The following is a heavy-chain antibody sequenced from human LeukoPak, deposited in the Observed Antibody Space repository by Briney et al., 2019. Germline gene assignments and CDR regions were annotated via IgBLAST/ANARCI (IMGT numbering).Heavy chain of an antibody. J-gene: IGHJ4*02. CDR1: GGSISSSSYY. V-gene: IGHV4-39*01. D-gene: IGHD3-22*01. CDR3: ARGGDSMIVVGPFDY. CDR2: IYYSGST. Sequence: SETLSLTCTVSGGSISSSSYYWGWIRQPPGKGLERIGSIYYSGSTYYNPSLKSRVTISVDTSKNQFSLKLSSVTAADTAVYNCARGGDSMIVVGPFDYWGQGTLVTVSS.